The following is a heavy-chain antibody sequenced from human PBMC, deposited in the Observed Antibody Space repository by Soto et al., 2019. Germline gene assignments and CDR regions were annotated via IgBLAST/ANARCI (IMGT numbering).Heavy chain of an antibody. J-gene: IGHJ4*02. CDR2: IYPGDSDT. D-gene: IGHD3-22*01. V-gene: IGHV5-51*03. CDR3: ARGLYYYDSSGSCFDY. CDR1: GYRFTSYW. Sequence: EVQLVQSGAEVKKPGESLKISCQGSGYRFTSYWIGWVRQMPGKGLEWMGIIYPGDSDTRYSPSFQGQVTISADKSISTAYLQWSSLKDSDTAMYYCARGLYYYDSSGSCFDYWGKGTLVTVSS.